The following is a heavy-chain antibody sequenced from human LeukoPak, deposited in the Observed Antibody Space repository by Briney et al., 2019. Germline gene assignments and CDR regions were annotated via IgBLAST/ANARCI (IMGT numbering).Heavy chain of an antibody. V-gene: IGHV3-23*01. J-gene: IGHJ4*02. CDR1: GFTFSSYA. D-gene: IGHD6-25*01. CDR3: ASHGDSGY. CDR2: ISGSGGST. Sequence: GGSLRLSCAASGFTFSSYAMSWVRQAPGKGLEWVSAISGSGGSTYYADSVKGRFTISRDNAKNSLYLQVNSLRDEDTAVYYCASHGDSGYWGQGTLVTVSS.